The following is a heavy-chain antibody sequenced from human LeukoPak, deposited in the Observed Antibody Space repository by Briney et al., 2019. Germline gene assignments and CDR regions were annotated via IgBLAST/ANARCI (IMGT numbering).Heavy chain of an antibody. Sequence: PSETLSLTCTVSGGSISSGSYYWNWIRQPAGKGLEWIGRIYTSGSTNYNPSLKSRVTISVDTSKNQFSLKLSSVTAADTAVYYCARFVRPGLQSSSWYFFDYWGQGTLVTVSS. J-gene: IGHJ4*02. D-gene: IGHD6-13*01. V-gene: IGHV4-61*02. CDR3: ARFVRPGLQSSSWYFFDY. CDR2: IYTSGST. CDR1: GGSISSGSYY.